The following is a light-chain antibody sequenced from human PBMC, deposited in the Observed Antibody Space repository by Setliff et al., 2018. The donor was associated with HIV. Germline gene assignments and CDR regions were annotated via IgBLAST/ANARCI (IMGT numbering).Light chain of an antibody. V-gene: IGLV2-23*02. CDR1: SSGVGSYNF. CDR2: EVI. Sequence: QSALTQPASVSGSPGQSITISCTGTSSGVGSYNFVSWYQQHPGKAPKLMIYEVIKRPSGVSNRFSGSKSGNTASLTISGLQAEDEADYYCCSYVGSNTLVFGGGTKVTVL. CDR3: CSYVGSNTLV. J-gene: IGLJ2*01.